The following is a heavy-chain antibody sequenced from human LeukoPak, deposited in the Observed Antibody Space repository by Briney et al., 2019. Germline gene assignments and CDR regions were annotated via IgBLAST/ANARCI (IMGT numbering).Heavy chain of an antibody. CDR3: ARVNVQRALDY. CDR1: GYTFTSYA. CDR2: INAGNSNT. V-gene: IGHV1-3*01. J-gene: IGHJ4*02. D-gene: IGHD3-16*01. Sequence: GASVKVSCKASGYTFTSYAMHWVRQAPGQRLEWMGWINAGNSNTKYSQKFQGRVTITRDTSASTAYMELSSLRSEDTAVYYCARVNVQRALDYWGQGTLVTVSS.